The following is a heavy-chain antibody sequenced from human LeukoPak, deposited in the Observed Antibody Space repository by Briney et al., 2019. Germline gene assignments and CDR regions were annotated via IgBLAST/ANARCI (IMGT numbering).Heavy chain of an antibody. CDR1: GFTFSIYE. CDR3: ARMGEGYYFDY. J-gene: IGHJ4*02. V-gene: IGHV3-48*03. Sequence: GGSLRLSCAASGFTFSIYEMNWVRQAPGKGLEWVSYISSGGSTMHYADSMKGRFTISRDNAKNSLYLQMNSLRAEDTAVYSCARMGEGYYFDYWGQGTLVTVSS. D-gene: IGHD1-26*01. CDR2: ISSGGSTM.